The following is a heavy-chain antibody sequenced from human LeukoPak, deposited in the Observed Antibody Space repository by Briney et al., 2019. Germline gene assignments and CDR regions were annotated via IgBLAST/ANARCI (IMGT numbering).Heavy chain of an antibody. CDR1: GGSTSSGGYY. D-gene: IGHD1-26*01. CDR2: IYHSGST. Sequence: PSETLSLTCTVSGGSTSSGGYYWSWIRQPPGKGLEWIGYIYHSGSTYYNPSLKSRVTKSLDTSKNQFSLNLGSVTAADTAVYYCARDKGSGSYFGHFGMDLWGQGTTVTVSS. V-gene: IGHV4-30-2*01. CDR3: ARDKGSGSYFGHFGMDL. J-gene: IGHJ6*02.